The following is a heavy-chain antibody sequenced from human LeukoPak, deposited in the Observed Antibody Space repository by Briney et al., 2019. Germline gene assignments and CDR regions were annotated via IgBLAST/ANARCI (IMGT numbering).Heavy chain of an antibody. D-gene: IGHD3/OR15-3a*01. J-gene: IGHJ3*01. Sequence: TGGSLRLSCAVSGFTFSNYAMSWVRQAPGKGLEWVSAISGSGDRTYYADSLKGRFTISRDNSKNTLYLQMDSLRAEDTAVYYCAKWDWTMWGQGTMVTVSS. CDR1: GFTFSNYA. CDR2: ISGSGDRT. V-gene: IGHV3-23*01. CDR3: AKWDWTM.